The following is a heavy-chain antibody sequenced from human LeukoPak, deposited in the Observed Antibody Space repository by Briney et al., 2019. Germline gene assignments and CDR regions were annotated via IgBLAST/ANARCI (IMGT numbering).Heavy chain of an antibody. J-gene: IGHJ4*02. Sequence: ASVKVSCKASGYTFTSYGIRWVRQAPGQGLEWMGWISAYNGNTNYARKLQGRVTMTTDTSTSTAYMELRSLRSDDTAVYYCAREWSDRGDFDYWGQGTLVTVSS. CDR1: GYTFTSYG. CDR2: ISAYNGNT. CDR3: AREWSDRGDFDY. D-gene: IGHD3-10*01. V-gene: IGHV1-18*01.